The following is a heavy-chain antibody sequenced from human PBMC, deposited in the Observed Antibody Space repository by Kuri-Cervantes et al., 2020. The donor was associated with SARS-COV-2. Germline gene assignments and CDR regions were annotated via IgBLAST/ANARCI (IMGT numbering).Heavy chain of an antibody. CDR2: ISWNSGSM. CDR3: ASYYYDSSGYRFDP. Sequence: SCAASGFSFGDFAMHWVRQAPGKGSQWVSGISWNSGSMGYADSVKGRFTISRDNSKNTLYLQMNSLRAEDTAVYYCASYYYDSSGYRFDPWGQGTLVTVSS. CDR1: GFSFGDFA. J-gene: IGHJ5*02. D-gene: IGHD3-22*01. V-gene: IGHV3-9*01.